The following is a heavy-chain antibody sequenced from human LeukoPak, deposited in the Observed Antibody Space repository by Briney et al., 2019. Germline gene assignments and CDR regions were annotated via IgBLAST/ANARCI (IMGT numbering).Heavy chain of an antibody. V-gene: IGHV3-64*01. CDR3: ARAPTVTAESAFGY. J-gene: IGHJ4*02. D-gene: IGHD4-17*01. CDR2: INSNGGST. CDR1: GFTFSNYA. Sequence: GGSLRLSCVASGFTFSNYAMHWVRQTPGKGLEYVSGINSNGGSTQYAYSVKGRFTISRENSKHTLYLQMGSLRTEDVAVYYCARAPTVTAESAFGYWGQGTLVTVSS.